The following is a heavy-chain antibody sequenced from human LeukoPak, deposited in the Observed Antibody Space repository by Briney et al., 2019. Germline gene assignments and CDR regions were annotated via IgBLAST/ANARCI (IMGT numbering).Heavy chain of an antibody. CDR3: AKDGFNYTSRDNDGFDT. J-gene: IGHJ3*02. Sequence: GGSLRLSCAASGFSVGSYGMSWVRQAPGKGLEWASTFSGNGEWTHYTDSVKGRFTTSRDKTKNTLYLQMNSLIFEDTALYYCAKDGFNYTSRDNDGFDTWGQGTMVTVSS. CDR1: GFSVGSYG. D-gene: IGHD3-3*01. CDR2: FSGNGEWT. V-gene: IGHV3-23*01.